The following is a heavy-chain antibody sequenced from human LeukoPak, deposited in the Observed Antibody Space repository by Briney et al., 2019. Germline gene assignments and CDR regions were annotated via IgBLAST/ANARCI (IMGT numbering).Heavy chain of an antibody. D-gene: IGHD3-22*01. J-gene: IGHJ3*02. V-gene: IGHV1-2*02. CDR3: ARGDMIVVVTTPIDAFDI. Sequence: EASVKVSCKASGYTFTGYYMHWVRQAPGQGLEWMGWINPNSGGTNYAQKFQGRVTMTRDTSISTAYMELSRLRSDDTAVYYCARGDMIVVVTTPIDAFDIWGQGTMVTVSS. CDR2: INPNSGGT. CDR1: GYTFTGYY.